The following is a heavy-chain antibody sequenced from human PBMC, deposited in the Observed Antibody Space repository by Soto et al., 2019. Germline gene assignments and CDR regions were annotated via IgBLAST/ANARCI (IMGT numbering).Heavy chain of an antibody. Sequence: TSETLSLTCTVSGGSVSSGSYYWSWIRQPPGKGLEWIGYIYYSGSTNYNPSLKSRVTISVDTSKNQFSLKLSSVTAADTAVYYCARDRSNYGLYYYYYGMDVWGQGTTVTVSS. CDR1: GGSVSSGSYY. J-gene: IGHJ6*02. V-gene: IGHV4-61*01. D-gene: IGHD4-4*01. CDR3: ARDRSNYGLYYYYYGMDV. CDR2: IYYSGST.